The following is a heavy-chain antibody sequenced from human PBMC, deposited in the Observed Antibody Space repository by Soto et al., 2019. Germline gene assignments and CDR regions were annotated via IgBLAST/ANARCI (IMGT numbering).Heavy chain of an antibody. J-gene: IGHJ4*02. CDR2: IYSGGYT. Sequence: EVQLVESGGGLIQPGGSLRLSCAVSGFTVSNNYMSWVRQAPGKGLEGVSVIYSGGYTAYGDSVKGRFTISRDNSKNTLIPQKNSPGARDPAVYYWAAQPGGGGYWGQGTLVTVSS. CDR1: GFTVSNNY. V-gene: IGHV3-53*01. CDR3: AAQPGGGGY. D-gene: IGHD3-10*01.